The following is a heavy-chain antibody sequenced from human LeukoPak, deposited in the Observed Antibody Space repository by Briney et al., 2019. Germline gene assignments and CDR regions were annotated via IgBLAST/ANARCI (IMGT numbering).Heavy chain of an antibody. Sequence: GGSLRLSCAASGFTFTKYNMIWVRQGPGQGLEWVSYITSSSSTIYYADSVKGRFTISRDNANNSLYLQMNSLRVEDTAVYYCARILTGYYSFDYWGQGTLVTVSS. V-gene: IGHV3-48*01. CDR1: GFTFTKYN. D-gene: IGHD3-9*01. CDR2: ITSSSSTI. J-gene: IGHJ4*02. CDR3: ARILTGYYSFDY.